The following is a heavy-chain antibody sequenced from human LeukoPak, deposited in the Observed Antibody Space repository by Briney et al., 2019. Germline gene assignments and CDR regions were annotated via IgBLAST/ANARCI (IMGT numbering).Heavy chain of an antibody. CDR2: INTNTGNP. CDR3: ARIYCSGGSCYNYYYGMDV. CDR1: GYTFTSYA. Sequence: ASVKVSCKASGYTFTSYAMNWVRQAPGQGLEWMGWINTNTGNPTYAQGFTGRFVFSLDTSVSTAYLQISSLKAEDTAVYYCARIYCSGGSCYNYYYGMDVWGQGTTVTVSS. D-gene: IGHD2-15*01. V-gene: IGHV7-4-1*02. J-gene: IGHJ6*02.